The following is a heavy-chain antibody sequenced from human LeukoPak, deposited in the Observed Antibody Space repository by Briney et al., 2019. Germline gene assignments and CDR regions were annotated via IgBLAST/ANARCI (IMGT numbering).Heavy chain of an antibody. V-gene: IGHV3-48*04. Sequence: SGGSLRLSCAASGFTFSTYSMNWVRQAPGKGLEWISCTSRSSGAIFYADSAKGRFTISGDNAKSSLYLQMNGQRAEDTAVYYCVRDHLYGFDYWGQGTLVTVSS. CDR1: GFTFSTYS. CDR3: VRDHLYGFDY. CDR2: TSRSSGAI. D-gene: IGHD4-17*01. J-gene: IGHJ4*02.